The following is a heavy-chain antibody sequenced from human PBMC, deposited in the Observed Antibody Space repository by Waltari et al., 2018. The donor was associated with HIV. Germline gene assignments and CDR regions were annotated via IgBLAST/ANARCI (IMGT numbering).Heavy chain of an antibody. Sequence: EVQVVESGGGLVQPGGSLSLSCAASGLPFSSFEMNWVRQAPGKGLEWVSYISSSGSTIYFADSVKGRFTMSRDNAKNSLYLRMNSLRAEDTAVYYCARAFMIRGTGAFDIWGQGTMVTVSS. CDR3: ARAFMIRGTGAFDI. CDR1: GLPFSSFE. D-gene: IGHD3-10*01. CDR2: ISSSGSTI. V-gene: IGHV3-48*03. J-gene: IGHJ3*02.